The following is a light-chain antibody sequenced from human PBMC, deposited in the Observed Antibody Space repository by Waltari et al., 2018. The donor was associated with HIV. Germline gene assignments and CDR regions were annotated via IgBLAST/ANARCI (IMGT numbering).Light chain of an antibody. J-gene: IGLJ1*01. CDR3: CSHAGNLILA. CDR2: DVT. CDR1: SSYVDPF. V-gene: IGLV2-11*01. Sequence: QSALTQPHSVSGSPGQSLTISCTGTSSYVDPFVSWSQHHPGKAPQVIIYDVTKRPSGVPDRFAGYKSGNTAFLTISGLQAEDEADYHCCSHAGNLILAFGTGTKVTVL.